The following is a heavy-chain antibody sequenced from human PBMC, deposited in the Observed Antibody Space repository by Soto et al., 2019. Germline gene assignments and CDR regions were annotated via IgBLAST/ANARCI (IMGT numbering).Heavy chain of an antibody. D-gene: IGHD5-12*01. CDR1: GGSFSGYY. CDR3: ARGLRDGYRRPLYYYYYGMDV. V-gene: IGHV4-34*01. Sequence: PSETLSLTCAVYGGSFSGYYWSWIRQPPGKGLEWIGEINHSGSTNYNPSLKSRVTISVDTSKNQFSLKLSSVTAADTAVYYCARGLRDGYRRPLYYYYYGMDVWGQGTTVTVSS. CDR2: INHSGST. J-gene: IGHJ6*02.